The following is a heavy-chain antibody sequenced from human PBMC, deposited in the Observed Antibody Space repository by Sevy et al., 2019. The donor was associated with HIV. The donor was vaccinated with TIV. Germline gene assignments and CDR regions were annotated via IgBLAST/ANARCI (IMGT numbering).Heavy chain of an antibody. CDR2: TYYRSKWFN. Sequence: HTPALTCAISGDSVSTNSAAWNWIRQSPSSGLEWLGRTYYRSKWFNEYAVPVKSRIIINPDTSKNQLSLQLNSVTPEDTAVYYCARESGTISAGTERYFDLWGRGTLVTVSS. CDR1: GDSVSTNSAA. D-gene: IGHD6-13*01. J-gene: IGHJ2*01. V-gene: IGHV6-1*01. CDR3: ARESGTISAGTERYFDL.